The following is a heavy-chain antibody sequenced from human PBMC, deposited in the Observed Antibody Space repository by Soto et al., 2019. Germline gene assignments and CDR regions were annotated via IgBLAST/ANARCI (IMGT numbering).Heavy chain of an antibody. V-gene: IGHV1-69*13. D-gene: IGHD2-15*01. J-gene: IGHJ6*02. CDR1: GGTFSSYA. CDR3: ARDHGYCSGGSCYYYYGMDV. CDR2: IIPIFGTA. Sequence: GASVKVSCKASGGTFSSYAISWVRQAPGQGLEWMGGIIPIFGTANYAQKFQGRVTITADESTSTAYMGLSSLRSEDTAVYYCARDHGYCSGGSCYYYYGMDVWGQGTKVTVSS.